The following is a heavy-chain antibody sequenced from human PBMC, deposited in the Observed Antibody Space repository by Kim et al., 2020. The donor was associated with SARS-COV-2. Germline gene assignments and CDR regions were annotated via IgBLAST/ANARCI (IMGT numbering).Heavy chain of an antibody. J-gene: IGHJ4*02. D-gene: IGHD1-26*01. CDR3: AREGAGRRGDY. CDR2: I. V-gene: IGHV3-21*01. Sequence: ISYADSVKGRFTISRDNAKNSLYLQMNSLRAEDTAVYYCAREGAGRRGDYWGQGTLVTVSS.